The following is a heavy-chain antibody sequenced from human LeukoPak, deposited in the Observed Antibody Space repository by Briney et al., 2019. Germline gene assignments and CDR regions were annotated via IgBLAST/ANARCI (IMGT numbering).Heavy chain of an antibody. CDR3: ARRSGWYTHEYFDY. V-gene: IGHV1-69*13. Sequence: ASVKVTCKASGGTFSSYAISWVRQAPGQGLEWMGGIIPIFGTANYAQKFQGRVTITADESTSTAYMELSSLRSEDTAVYYCARRSGWYTHEYFDYWGQGTLVTVSS. J-gene: IGHJ4*02. D-gene: IGHD6-19*01. CDR2: IIPIFGTA. CDR1: GGTFSSYA.